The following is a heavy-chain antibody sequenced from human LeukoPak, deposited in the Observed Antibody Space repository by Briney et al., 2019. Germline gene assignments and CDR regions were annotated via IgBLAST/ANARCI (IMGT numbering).Heavy chain of an antibody. J-gene: IGHJ4*02. CDR1: GFSFGSYG. Sequence: GGSLRLSCAASGFSFGSYGIHWVRQAPGKGLEWVAVISHEGSSQYYADSVRGRFTISRDNSKNMVYLQMNSLRAEDTAVYYCARGLGTNYGGYCTGGGCPVYWGQGTLVTVSS. CDR3: ARGLGTNYGGYCTGGGCPVY. CDR2: ISHEGSSQ. D-gene: IGHD2-8*02. V-gene: IGHV3-30*03.